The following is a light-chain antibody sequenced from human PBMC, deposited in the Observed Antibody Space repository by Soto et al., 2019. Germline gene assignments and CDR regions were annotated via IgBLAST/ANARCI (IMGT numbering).Light chain of an antibody. CDR3: SSYADSKTLL. CDR2: EVT. J-gene: IGLJ2*01. V-gene: IGLV2-8*01. CDR1: SGDIGSYNR. Sequence: QSALTQPASVSGSPGQSITISCTGTSGDIGSYNRVSWYQQHPGKAPKLIIYEVTDRPSGVPDRFSGSKSGNTASLTVSGLQAEDEADYYCSSYADSKTLLFGGGTKLTVL.